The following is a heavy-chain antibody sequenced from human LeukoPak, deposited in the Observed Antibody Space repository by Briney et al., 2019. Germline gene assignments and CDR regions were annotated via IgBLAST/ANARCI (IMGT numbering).Heavy chain of an antibody. J-gene: IGHJ4*02. CDR2: IYYSGNT. CDR3: ARGSYGDSYYFDY. CDR1: GGSISTSAYY. D-gene: IGHD3-10*01. Sequence: SETLSLTCIVSGGSISTSAYYWGWIRQPPGEGLQWIGSIYYSGNTYYNSSLKSRVTISVDTSKNQFSLKLSSVTAADTAVYYCARGSYGDSYYFDYWGQGTLVTVSS. V-gene: IGHV4-39*07.